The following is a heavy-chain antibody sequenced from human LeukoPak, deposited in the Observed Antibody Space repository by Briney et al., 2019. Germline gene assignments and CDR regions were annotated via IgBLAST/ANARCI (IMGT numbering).Heavy chain of an antibody. J-gene: IGHJ4*02. Sequence: SETLSLSCTISGGSISSYYWSWIRQPPGKGLEWIGYIYYSGSTNYNPSLKSRVIISVDTSKNQFSLKLSSVTAADTAVYYCARVYFDWLSIDYWGQGTLVTVSS. V-gene: IGHV4-59*01. D-gene: IGHD3-9*01. CDR3: ARVYFDWLSIDY. CDR1: GGSISSYY. CDR2: IYYSGST.